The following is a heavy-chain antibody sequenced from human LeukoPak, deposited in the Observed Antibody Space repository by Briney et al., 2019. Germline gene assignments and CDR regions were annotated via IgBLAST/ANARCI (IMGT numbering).Heavy chain of an antibody. CDR2: IKHDGSEK. CDR3: ARDQDSSSYNWFDP. V-gene: IGHV3-7*01. D-gene: IGHD6-6*01. CDR1: GFIFTGYF. J-gene: IGHJ5*02. Sequence: GGSLRLSCAASGFIFTGYFMSWVRQAPGKGLEWVASIKHDGSEKYYVDSVRGRFTISRDNTKNLLYLQMSSLRAEDTAVYYCARDQDSSSYNWFDPWGQGTLVTVSS.